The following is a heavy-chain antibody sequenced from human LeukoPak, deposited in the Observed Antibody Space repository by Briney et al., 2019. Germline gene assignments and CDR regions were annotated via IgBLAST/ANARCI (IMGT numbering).Heavy chain of an antibody. Sequence: PSETLSLTCTVSGGSISSGSYYWSWIRQPAGKGLEWIGRIYTSGSTNYNPSLKSRVTISVDTSKNQFSLKLSSVTAADTAVYYCARDDRSGYRDAFDIWGQGTMVTVSS. CDR2: IYTSGST. J-gene: IGHJ3*02. CDR1: GGSISSGSYY. CDR3: ARDDRSGYRDAFDI. V-gene: IGHV4-61*02. D-gene: IGHD3-3*01.